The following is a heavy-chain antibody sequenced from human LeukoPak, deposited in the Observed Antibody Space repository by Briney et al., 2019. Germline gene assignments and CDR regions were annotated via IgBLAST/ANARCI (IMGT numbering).Heavy chain of an antibody. D-gene: IGHD2-2*01. Sequence: ASVKVSCKASGYTFTSYGISWVRQAPGQGLEWMGWISAYNGNTNYAQKLQGRVTMTTVTSTSTAYMELRSLRSDDTAVYYCATGYCSSTSCYYFDYWGQGTLVTVSS. V-gene: IGHV1-18*01. CDR1: GYTFTSYG. CDR3: ATGYCSSTSCYYFDY. J-gene: IGHJ4*02. CDR2: ISAYNGNT.